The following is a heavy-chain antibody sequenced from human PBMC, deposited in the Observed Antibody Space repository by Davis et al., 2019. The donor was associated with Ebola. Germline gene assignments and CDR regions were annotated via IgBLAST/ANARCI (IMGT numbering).Heavy chain of an antibody. V-gene: IGHV1-8*01. Sequence: ASVKVSCKASGYTFTSYDINWVRQATGQGLEWMGWMNPNSGNTGYAQKFQGRVTMTRNTSISTAYMELSSLRSEDTAVYYCARGDRIAVAGGCDYWGQGTLVTVSS. CDR3: ARGDRIAVAGGCDY. CDR2: MNPNSGNT. J-gene: IGHJ4*02. D-gene: IGHD6-19*01. CDR1: GYTFTSYD.